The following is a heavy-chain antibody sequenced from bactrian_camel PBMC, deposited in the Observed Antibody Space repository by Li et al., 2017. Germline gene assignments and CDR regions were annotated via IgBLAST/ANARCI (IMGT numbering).Heavy chain of an antibody. CDR1: GYATSHYC. D-gene: IGHD6*01. V-gene: IGHV3S63*01. Sequence: HVQLVESGGGSVQEGQSLRLSCAISGYATSHYCIAWFRLSPGKEREEVAHIYARNGRSDVSGPVKGRFTASRDNAQNTVYLQMNSLKPDDTAVYSCARVRGVVAVGFVDYWGQGTQVTVS. J-gene: IGHJ4*01. CDR3: ARVRGVVAVGFVDY. CDR2: IYARNGRS.